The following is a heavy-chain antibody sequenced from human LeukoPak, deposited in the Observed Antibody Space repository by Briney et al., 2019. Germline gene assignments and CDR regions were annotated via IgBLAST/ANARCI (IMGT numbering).Heavy chain of an antibody. J-gene: IGHJ4*02. CDR1: GFTFSSYG. CDR3: ARDMTYCSSTSCPFDY. D-gene: IGHD2-2*01. CDR2: IWYDGSNN. Sequence: GRSLRLSCAASGFTFSSYGMHWVRQAPGKGLEWVAVIWYDGSNNYYADSVKGRFTISRDNSKNTLYLQMNSLRAEDTAVYYCARDMTYCSSTSCPFDYWGQGTLVTVSS. V-gene: IGHV3-33*01.